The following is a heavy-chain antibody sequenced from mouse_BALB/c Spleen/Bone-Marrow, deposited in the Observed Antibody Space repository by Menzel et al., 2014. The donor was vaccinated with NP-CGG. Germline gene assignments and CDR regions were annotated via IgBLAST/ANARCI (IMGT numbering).Heavy chain of an antibody. Sequence: DLVKPGASVKLSCKASGYTFXSYWINWIKQRPGQGLEWIGRIAPGSGSTYYNEMFKGKATLTVDTFSSTAYIQLSSLSSEDSAVYFCARSRDGYFDVWGAGTTVTVSS. V-gene: IGHV1S41*01. CDR2: IAPGSGST. CDR3: ARSRDGYFDV. J-gene: IGHJ1*01. CDR1: GYTFXSYW.